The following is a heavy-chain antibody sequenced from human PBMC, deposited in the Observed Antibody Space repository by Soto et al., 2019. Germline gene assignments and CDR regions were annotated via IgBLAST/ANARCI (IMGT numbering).Heavy chain of an antibody. V-gene: IGHV3-21*01. J-gene: IGHJ4*02. Sequence: PGGPMRLPSAASGFTFSSYSMNLVRQAQGKGLEWVSSISSSSSSYIYYADSVKGRFTISRDNAKNSLYLQMNSLRAEDTAVYYCARDYYYDSSGYVDYWGQGTLVTVSS. CDR2: ISSSSSSYI. D-gene: IGHD3-22*01. CDR1: GFTFSSYS. CDR3: ARDYYYDSSGYVDY.